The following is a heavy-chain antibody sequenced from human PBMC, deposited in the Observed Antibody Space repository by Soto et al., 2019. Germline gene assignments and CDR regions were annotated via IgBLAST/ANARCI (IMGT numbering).Heavy chain of an antibody. V-gene: IGHV4-34*01. D-gene: IGHD3-10*01. Sequence: SETLSLTCAVYGGSFSGYYRSWIRQPPGKGLEWIGEINHSGSTNYNPSLKSRVTISVDTSKNQFSLKLTSVTAADTAVYYCARMRRQLARPSGSFYYYYGMDVWGQGTTVTVSS. CDR3: ARMRRQLARPSGSFYYYYGMDV. J-gene: IGHJ6*02. CDR2: INHSGST. CDR1: GGSFSGYY.